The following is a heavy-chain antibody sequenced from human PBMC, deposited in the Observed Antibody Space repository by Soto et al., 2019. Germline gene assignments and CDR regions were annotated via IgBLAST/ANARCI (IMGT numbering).Heavy chain of an antibody. CDR3: ARDSSSGGMDV. Sequence: GGSLRLSCAASGFTFSSYSMNWVRQAPGKGLEWFSSISSSSSYIYYADSVKGRFTISRDNAKNSLYLQMNSLRAEDTAVYYCARDSSSGGMDVWGKGTTVTVSS. CDR2: ISSSSSYI. J-gene: IGHJ6*04. CDR1: GFTFSSYS. D-gene: IGHD6-19*01. V-gene: IGHV3-21*01.